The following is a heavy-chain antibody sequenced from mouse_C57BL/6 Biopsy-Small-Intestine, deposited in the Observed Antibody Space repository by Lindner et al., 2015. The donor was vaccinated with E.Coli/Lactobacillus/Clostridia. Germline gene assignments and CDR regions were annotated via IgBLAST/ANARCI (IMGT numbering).Heavy chain of an antibody. Sequence: VQLQESGGGLVKPGGSLKLSCAASGFTFSSYAMSWVRQTPEKRLEWVATISDGGSFTYYPDNVKGRFTISRDNAKNNLFLQMNHLKSEDTATYYCARGTLGTTPFDYWGQGTTLTVSS. J-gene: IGHJ2*01. CDR2: ISDGGSFT. CDR3: ARGTLGTTPFDY. D-gene: IGHD2-5*01. V-gene: IGHV5-4*01. CDR1: GFTFSSYA.